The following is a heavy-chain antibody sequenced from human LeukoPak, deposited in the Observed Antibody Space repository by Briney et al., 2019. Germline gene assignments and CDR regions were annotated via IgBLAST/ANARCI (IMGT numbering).Heavy chain of an antibody. CDR3: ARGVDYALWSDSSYQFYYMDV. V-gene: IGHV1-8*03. J-gene: IGHJ6*03. Sequence: ASVKVSCKTSGYTFTNFDINWVRQASGHGLEWMGWMNPNSGHTGYAQKFQGRITFTRNTSISTAYMELSSLRPEDTAVYFCARGVDYALWSDSSYQFYYMDVWGKGATVTVSS. CDR2: MNPNSGHT. D-gene: IGHD3-3*01. CDR1: GYTFTNFD.